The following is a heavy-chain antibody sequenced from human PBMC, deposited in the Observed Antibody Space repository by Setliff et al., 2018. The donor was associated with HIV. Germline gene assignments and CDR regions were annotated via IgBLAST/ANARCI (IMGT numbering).Heavy chain of an antibody. D-gene: IGHD6-13*01. CDR3: ATDPGYSSTWYSESFQH. CDR1: GGTFSSYP. J-gene: IGHJ1*01. V-gene: IGHV1-69*13. Sequence: SVKVSCKASGGTFSSYPISWVRQAPGQGLEWMGGIIPIFGTTHYAQKFQGRVTVTADESTSTAYMQLSSLRSDDTAMYYCATDPGYSSTWYSESFQHWGQGTVVTVSS. CDR2: IIPIFGTT.